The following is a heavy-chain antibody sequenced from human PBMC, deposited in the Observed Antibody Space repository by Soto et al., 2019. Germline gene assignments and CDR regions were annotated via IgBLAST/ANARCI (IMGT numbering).Heavy chain of an antibody. D-gene: IGHD1-1*01. Sequence: LSLTSTFSGDSMKRFFWSCIRQPPGKGLEWIGYIPHNGGPTYPSSLKSRVTIAIDTSRNQFSLRLTSVATADTAFYYLAASEMCLISVLTTWGQGTQVTVSS. CDR1: GDSMKRFF. J-gene: IGHJ4*02. V-gene: IGHV4-59*01. CDR3: AASEMCLISVLTT. CDR2: IPHNGGP.